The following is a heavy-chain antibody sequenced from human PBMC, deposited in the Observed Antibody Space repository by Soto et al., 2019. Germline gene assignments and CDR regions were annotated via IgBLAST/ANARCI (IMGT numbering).Heavy chain of an antibody. CDR3: AKDADIGAAGYYFDY. Sequence: PGGSLRLSCAASGFTFSSFGMHWVRQAPGKGLEWEAVISSGGSDKYYADSVKGRFTISRDNSRNTLYLQMNSLRAEDTAVYYCAKDADIGAAGYYFDYWGQGTMVTVYS. V-gene: IGHV3-30*18. CDR2: ISSGGSDK. CDR1: GFTFSSFG. D-gene: IGHD6-13*01. J-gene: IGHJ4*02.